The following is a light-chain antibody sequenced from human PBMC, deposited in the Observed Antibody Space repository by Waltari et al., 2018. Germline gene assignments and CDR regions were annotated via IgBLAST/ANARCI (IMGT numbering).Light chain of an antibody. CDR1: QGIRND. J-gene: IGKJ1*01. CDR3: LQDYSYPWT. V-gene: IGKV1-6*01. Sequence: AIQMTQSPSSLSASVGDRVTITCRASQGIRNDVGWYHQRQGRAPILLIYEGSTLQSVVPSRFSGSGSGTGFTLTISSLQPEDSGTYYCLQDYSYPWTFGQGTKVEIK. CDR2: EGS.